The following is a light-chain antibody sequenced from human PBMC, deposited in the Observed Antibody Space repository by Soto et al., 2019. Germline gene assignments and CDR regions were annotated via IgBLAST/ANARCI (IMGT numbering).Light chain of an antibody. J-gene: IGKJ4*02. CDR2: DAS. CDR3: QHYNAYPVT. Sequence: DIQMTQSPSTLSAFAGDRVTVTCRASQSISGQLAWYQQRPGKAPNLLISDASNLNGGVPSRFSGSGSVTEVTLTISSLQADDFATYYCQHYNAYPVTFGGGTKVDIK. CDR1: QSISGQ. V-gene: IGKV1-5*01.